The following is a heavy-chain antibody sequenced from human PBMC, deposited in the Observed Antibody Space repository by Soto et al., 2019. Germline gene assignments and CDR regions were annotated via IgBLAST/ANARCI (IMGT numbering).Heavy chain of an antibody. J-gene: IGHJ4*02. CDR1: GGTFSSYT. CDR2: IIPILGIA. CDR3: ARDLFLTGGGIDY. Sequence: QVQLVQSGAEVKKPGSSVKVSCKASGGTFSSYTISWVRQAPGQGLEWMGRIIPILGIANYAQKFQGRVTITADKSTSTAYMELSSLRSEDTAVYYCARDLFLTGGGIDYWGQGTLVTVSS. D-gene: IGHD3-9*01. V-gene: IGHV1-69*08.